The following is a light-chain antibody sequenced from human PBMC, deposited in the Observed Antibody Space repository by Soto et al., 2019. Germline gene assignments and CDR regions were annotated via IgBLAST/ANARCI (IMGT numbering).Light chain of an antibody. V-gene: IGLV2-14*01. Sequence: QSVLTQPASVSGSPGQSITISCTGTSSDIGGYKYVSWYQQHPGKAPKLIIYDVSNRPSGVSNRFSGSKSGNTASLTISGLQTEDEADYYCCSYAGRSHYVFGTGTKVTVL. CDR3: CSYAGRSHYV. J-gene: IGLJ1*01. CDR1: SSDIGGYKY. CDR2: DVS.